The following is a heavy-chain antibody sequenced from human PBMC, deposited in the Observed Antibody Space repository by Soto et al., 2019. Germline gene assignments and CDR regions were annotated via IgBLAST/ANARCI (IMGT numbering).Heavy chain of an antibody. D-gene: IGHD5-18*01. CDR1: GFTLGPYW. CDR3: ARGGGHTYGRLPGVY. Sequence: EVQLVESGGGLVQPGGSLRLSFAASGFTLGPYWMTWVRRAPGKGRGGVAQVKQVGSEKYKVDSVKGRFTISRDNAKNSLYLQMNSLRAEDTAVYYCARGGGHTYGRLPGVYWGQGILVTVSS. J-gene: IGHJ4*02. V-gene: IGHV3-7*03. CDR2: VKQVGSEK.